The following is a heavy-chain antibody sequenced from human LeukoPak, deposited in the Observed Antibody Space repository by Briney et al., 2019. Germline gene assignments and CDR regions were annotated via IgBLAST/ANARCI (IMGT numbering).Heavy chain of an antibody. CDR3: ARDRTGWLAPHY. V-gene: IGHV4-59*01. CDR2: IYYSGST. J-gene: IGHJ4*02. D-gene: IGHD6-19*01. Sequence: SETLSLTCTVSGDSISSYYWTWIRQPPGKGLEWIGYIYYSGSTNYNPSLKSRVTISVDTSKNQFSLKLTSVTDADTAVYYRARDRTGWLAPHYWGQGILVTVSS. CDR1: GDSISSYY.